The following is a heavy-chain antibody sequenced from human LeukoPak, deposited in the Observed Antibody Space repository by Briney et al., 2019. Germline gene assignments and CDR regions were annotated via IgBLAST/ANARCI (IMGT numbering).Heavy chain of an antibody. D-gene: IGHD6-6*01. CDR2: ISGSGSHI. V-gene: IGHV3-21*06. J-gene: IGHJ4*02. Sequence: PGGSLRLSCGASGFTFSDYSVNWVRQAPGKGLEWVSSISGSGSHIYYADSLKGRFTISRDNVKNSVSLQMSSLRADDTAVYYCAKDPWGSSSFWGQGTLVIVSS. CDR1: GFTFSDYS. CDR3: AKDPWGSSSF.